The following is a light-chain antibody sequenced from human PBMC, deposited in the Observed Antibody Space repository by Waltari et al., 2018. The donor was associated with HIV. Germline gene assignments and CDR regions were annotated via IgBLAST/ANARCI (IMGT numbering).Light chain of an antibody. CDR3: QAWDSSTVI. V-gene: IGLV3-1*01. Sequence: SYELTQPPSVSVSPGQTASITCSGDKLGDKYPSWYQQKPGQSPLLVIYQDTNRPSGIPERFSGSNSGNTAPLTISGTQATDEADYYCQAWDSSTVIFGGGTKLTVL. J-gene: IGLJ2*01. CDR1: KLGDKY. CDR2: QDT.